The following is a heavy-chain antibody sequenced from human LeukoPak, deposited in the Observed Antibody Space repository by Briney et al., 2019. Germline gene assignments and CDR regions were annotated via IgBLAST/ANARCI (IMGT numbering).Heavy chain of an antibody. V-gene: IGHV4-61*02. Sequence: PSETLSLTCTVSGGSNSSGSYYWSWIRQPAGKGLEWIGRIYTSRSTNYNPSLKSRVTISVDTSKNQFSLKLSSVTAADTAVYYCARDSRAPPVDLVDWGQGTLVTVSS. J-gene: IGHJ4*02. D-gene: IGHD3/OR15-3a*01. CDR2: IYTSRST. CDR1: GGSNSSGSYY. CDR3: ARDSRAPPVDLVD.